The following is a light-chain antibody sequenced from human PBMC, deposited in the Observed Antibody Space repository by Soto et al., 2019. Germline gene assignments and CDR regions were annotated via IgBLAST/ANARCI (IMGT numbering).Light chain of an antibody. CDR2: KAS. J-gene: IGKJ4*01. CDR3: QPYNNWPLT. Sequence: DIQMTQSPSSLSASVGDRVTITCRASQTISSWLAWYQQKPGKAPKLLIYKASTLKRGVPSRFSGSGSGTEFTLTINSLQSEDFAVYYCQPYNNWPLTFGGGTKVDIK. CDR1: QTISSW. V-gene: IGKV1-5*03.